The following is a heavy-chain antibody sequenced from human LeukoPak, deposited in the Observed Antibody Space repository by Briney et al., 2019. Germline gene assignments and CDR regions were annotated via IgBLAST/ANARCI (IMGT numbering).Heavy chain of an antibody. Sequence: GSLRLSCAASGFSFNTYGMNWVRQAPGKGLEWVAVVSYDGTNKFYADSVKGRFTISRDSSKNTLYLQMNSLGVEDTAVYYCAREIGTSRAGLAWFELWGQGTMVTVSS. CDR2: VSYDGTNK. J-gene: IGHJ3*01. D-gene: IGHD4/OR15-4a*01. CDR3: AREIGTSRAGLAWFEL. V-gene: IGHV3-30*03. CDR1: GFSFNTYG.